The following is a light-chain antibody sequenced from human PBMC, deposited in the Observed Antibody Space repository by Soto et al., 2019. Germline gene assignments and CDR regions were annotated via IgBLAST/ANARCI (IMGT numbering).Light chain of an antibody. CDR3: QKLNNYPLT. CDR1: QGISSY. V-gene: IGKV1-9*01. CDR2: AAS. J-gene: IGKJ4*01. Sequence: DIQLTQSPSFLSASVGDRVTITCRASQGISSYLAWYQQKPGKAPKLLIYAASTLQSGVPSRFSGSGSGTTFTLTISSLQPKDFTTYYCQKLNNYPLTFGGGNKVEIK.